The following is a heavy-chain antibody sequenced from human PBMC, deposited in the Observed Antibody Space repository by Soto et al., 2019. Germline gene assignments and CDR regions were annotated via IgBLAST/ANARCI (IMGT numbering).Heavy chain of an antibody. CDR2: INAGNGNT. CDR3: AREGFTNWFDP. Sequence: ASGKVSCNASGYTFTSYAIHWVRQAPGQRLEWMGWINAGNGNTKYSQKFQGRVTITRDTSASTAYMELSSLRSEDTAVYYCAREGFTNWFDPWGQGTLVTVSS. CDR1: GYTFTSYA. V-gene: IGHV1-3*01. J-gene: IGHJ5*02.